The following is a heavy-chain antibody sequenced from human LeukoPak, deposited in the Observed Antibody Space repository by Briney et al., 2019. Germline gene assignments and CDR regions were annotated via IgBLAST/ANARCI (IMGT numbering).Heavy chain of an antibody. Sequence: GGSLRLSCAASGFTLRIYSMHWVRQAPGKGLEYVSAISGNGDDTYYSDSVKGRFTISRDNSKNTLYLQMGSLSAEDMGVYYCARDKSSGLAAAYDAFDIWGQGTMVTVSS. J-gene: IGHJ3*02. CDR2: ISGNGDDT. CDR1: GFTLRIYS. V-gene: IGHV3-64*02. CDR3: ARDKSSGLAAAYDAFDI. D-gene: IGHD6-13*01.